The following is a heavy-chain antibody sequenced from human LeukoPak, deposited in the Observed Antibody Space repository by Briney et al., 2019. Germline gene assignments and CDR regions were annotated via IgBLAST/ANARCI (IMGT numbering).Heavy chain of an antibody. CDR2: ITWSGGST. D-gene: IGHD3-16*01. CDR1: GFTFDDYG. Sequence: GGSLRLSCAASGFTFDDYGMNWVRQAPGKGLEWVSGITWSGGSTGYTDSVKGRFTISRDNAKNSLFLQMNSLRAEDTAVYYCARDRGGAAAYWGQGTLVTVSS. J-gene: IGHJ4*02. CDR3: ARDRGGAAAY. V-gene: IGHV3-20*04.